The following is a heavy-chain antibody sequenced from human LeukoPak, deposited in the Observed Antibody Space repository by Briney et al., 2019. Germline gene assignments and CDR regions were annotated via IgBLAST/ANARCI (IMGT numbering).Heavy chain of an antibody. CDR1: GFTFGDHA. D-gene: IGHD3-22*01. J-gene: IGHJ4*02. CDR3: TYDSSGYSYYFDY. V-gene: IGHV3-49*03. CDR2: IRSKTYGGTT. Sequence: GGSLRLSCATSGFTFGDHAMNWFRQAPGKGLEWVGFIRSKTYGGTTDYAASVKGRFTISRDDSKSIAYLQMDSLKTEDTAVYYCTYDSSGYSYYFDYWGQGTLVTVS.